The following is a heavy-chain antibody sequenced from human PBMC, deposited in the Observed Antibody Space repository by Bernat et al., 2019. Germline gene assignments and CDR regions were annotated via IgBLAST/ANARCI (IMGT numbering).Heavy chain of an antibody. CDR1: GYSFTSYW. J-gene: IGHJ4*02. V-gene: IGHV5-51*01. D-gene: IGHD3-10*01. Sequence: EVQLVQSGAEVKKPGESLKISCKGSGYSFTSYWIGWVRQMPGKGLEWMGIIYPGDSDTRYSPSFQGQVTISADKSISTAYLQWSSLKASDTAMCYCARHRVVRGVIITLDYWGQGTLVTVSS. CDR3: ARHRVVRGVIITLDY. CDR2: IYPGDSDT.